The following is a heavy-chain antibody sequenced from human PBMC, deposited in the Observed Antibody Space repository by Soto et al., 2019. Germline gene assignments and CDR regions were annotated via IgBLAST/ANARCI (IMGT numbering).Heavy chain of an antibody. Sequence: ASVKVSCKASGYTFTSYDINWVRQATGQGLEWIGWMNPNSGNTGYAQKFQGRVTMTRDTSTSTVYTELSSLRSEDTAVYYCARLRSATLDYWGQGTLVTVSS. CDR2: MNPNSGNT. CDR3: ARLRSATLDY. J-gene: IGHJ4*02. CDR1: GYTFTSYD. D-gene: IGHD4-17*01. V-gene: IGHV1-8*01.